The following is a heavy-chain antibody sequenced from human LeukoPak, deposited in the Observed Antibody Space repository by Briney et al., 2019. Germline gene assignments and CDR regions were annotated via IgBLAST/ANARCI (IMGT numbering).Heavy chain of an antibody. CDR2: IIPIFGTA. Sequence: ASVKVSCKASGGTFSSYAISWVRQAPGQGLEWMGGIIPIFGTANYAQKFQGRVTITADESTSTAYMELSSLRSEDTAVYYCARVVGIAVAEYYFDYWGRGTLVTVSS. D-gene: IGHD6-19*01. CDR1: GGTFSSYA. J-gene: IGHJ4*02. CDR3: ARVVGIAVAEYYFDY. V-gene: IGHV1-69*13.